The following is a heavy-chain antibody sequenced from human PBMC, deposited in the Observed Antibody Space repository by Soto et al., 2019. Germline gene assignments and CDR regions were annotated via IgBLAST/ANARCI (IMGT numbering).Heavy chain of an antibody. CDR2: MNPNSGNT. J-gene: IGHJ5*02. CDR3: AGGRVMITFGGVNRFDP. D-gene: IGHD3-16*01. V-gene: IGHV1-8*01. Sequence: QVQLVQSGAEVKKPGASVKVSCKASGYTFTSYDINWVRQATGQGLEWMGWMNPNSGNTGYAQKFQGRVTMTRNTSISRAYMELSSMRSEDTAVYYCAGGRVMITFGGVNRFDPWGQGTLVTVSS. CDR1: GYTFTSYD.